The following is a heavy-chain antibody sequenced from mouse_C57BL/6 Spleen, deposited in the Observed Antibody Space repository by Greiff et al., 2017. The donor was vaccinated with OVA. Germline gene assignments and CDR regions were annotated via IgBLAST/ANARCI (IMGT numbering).Heavy chain of an antibody. V-gene: IGHV1-64*01. CDR1: GYTFTSYW. Sequence: QVQLQQPGAELVKPGASVKLSCKASGYTFTSYWMHWVKQRPGQGLEWIGMIHPNSGSTNYNEKFKSKATLTVDNSSSTAYMQLSSLTSEDSAVYYCAKYGSSLAWFAYWGQGTLVTVSA. CDR2: IHPNSGST. CDR3: AKYGSSLAWFAY. J-gene: IGHJ3*01. D-gene: IGHD1-1*01.